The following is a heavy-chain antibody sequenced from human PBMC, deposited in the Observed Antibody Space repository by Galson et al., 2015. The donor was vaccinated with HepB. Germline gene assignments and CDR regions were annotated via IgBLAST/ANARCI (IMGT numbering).Heavy chain of an antibody. D-gene: IGHD4-23*01. V-gene: IGHV1-69*04. CDR2: IIPILGIA. CDR1: GGTFSSYT. J-gene: IGHJ4*02. Sequence: SVKVSCKASGGTFSSYTISWVRQAPGQGLEWMGRIIPILGIANYAQKFQGRVTITADKSTSTVYMELSSLRSEDTAVYYCAREVPGGNSDYWGQGTLVTVSS. CDR3: AREVPGGNSDY.